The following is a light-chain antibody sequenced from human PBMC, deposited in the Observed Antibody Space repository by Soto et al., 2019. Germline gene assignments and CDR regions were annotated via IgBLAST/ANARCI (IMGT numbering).Light chain of an antibody. Sequence: QSVLTQPPSASGTPGQRVTISCSGSSSNIGSNTVNWYQQLPGTAPKLLIYSNNQRPSGVPDRFSGSKSGTSASLAISGLQSEDEADYYGAAWDDSMNGSHVVFGGGTKLTVL. CDR3: AAWDDSMNGSHVV. J-gene: IGLJ2*01. V-gene: IGLV1-44*01. CDR2: SNN. CDR1: SSNIGSNT.